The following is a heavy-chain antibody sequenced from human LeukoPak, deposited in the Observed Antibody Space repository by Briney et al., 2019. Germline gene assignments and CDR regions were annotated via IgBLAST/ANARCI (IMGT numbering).Heavy chain of an antibody. CDR1: GYTFTSYD. J-gene: IGHJ4*02. D-gene: IGHD6-13*01. CDR3: ARGGREAAAQLGISSHFYY. Sequence: ASVKVSCKASGYTFTSYDINWVRQATGQGLEWMGWMNPNSGNTGYAQKFQGRVTITRNTSISTAYMELSSLRSEDTAVYYCARGGREAAAQLGISSHFYYWGQGTLVTVSS. CDR2: MNPNSGNT. V-gene: IGHV1-8*03.